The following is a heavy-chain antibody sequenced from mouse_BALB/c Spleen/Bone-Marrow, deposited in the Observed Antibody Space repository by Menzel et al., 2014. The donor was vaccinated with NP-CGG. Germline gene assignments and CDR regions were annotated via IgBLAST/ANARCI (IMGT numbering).Heavy chain of an antibody. D-gene: IGHD2-1*01. CDR1: GFSLSRYS. CDR2: IWGGGST. V-gene: IGHV2-6-4*01. Sequence: VQGVESGPGLVAPSQSLSIPCTVSGFSLSRYSLHWVRQPPGKGLEWLGMIWGGGSTYYNSALKSRLGISKDNSKSQVFLKMNSLQTDDTAMYYCARNPPYGNYEDYYAMDYWGQGTSVTVSS. J-gene: IGHJ4*01. CDR3: ARNPPYGNYEDYYAMDY.